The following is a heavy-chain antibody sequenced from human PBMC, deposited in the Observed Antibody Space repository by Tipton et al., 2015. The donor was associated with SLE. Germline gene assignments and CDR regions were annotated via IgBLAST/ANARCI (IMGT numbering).Heavy chain of an antibody. D-gene: IGHD6-6*01. V-gene: IGHV4-39*07. J-gene: IGHJ3*02. Sequence: TLSLTCTVSGGSVSSGSYYWSWIRQPPGKGLEWIGEINHSGSTNYNPSLKSRVTISVDTSKNQFSLKLSSVTAADTAVYYCASAPQAARNAFDIWGQGTMVTVSS. CDR3: ASAPQAARNAFDI. CDR2: INHSGST. CDR1: GGSVSSGSYY.